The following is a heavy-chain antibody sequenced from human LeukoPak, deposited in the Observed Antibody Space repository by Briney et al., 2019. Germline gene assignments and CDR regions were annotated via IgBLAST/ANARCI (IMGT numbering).Heavy chain of an antibody. CDR2: IYYSGST. CDR3: APKGLLGAFDI. Sequence: SETLSLTCTVSGGSISSSSYYWGWIRQPPGEGLEWIGSIYYSGSTYYNPSLKSRVTISVDTSKNQFSLKLSSVTAADTAVYYCAPKGLLGAFDIWGQGTMVTVSS. CDR1: GGSISSSSYY. J-gene: IGHJ3*02. V-gene: IGHV4-39*01. D-gene: IGHD1-26*01.